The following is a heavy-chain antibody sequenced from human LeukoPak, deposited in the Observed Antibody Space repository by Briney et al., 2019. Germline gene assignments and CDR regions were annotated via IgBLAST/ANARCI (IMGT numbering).Heavy chain of an antibody. CDR1: GYTFTSYG. CDR3: ARVAYYGSGSYSNYYYYYYMDV. D-gene: IGHD3-10*01. CDR2: ISAYNGNT. V-gene: IGHV1-18*01. J-gene: IGHJ6*03. Sequence: ASVKVSCKASGYTFTSYGISWVRQAPGQGLEWMGWISAYNGNTNYAQKLQGRVTMTTDTSTSTAYMELRSLRSDDTAVYYCARVAYYGSGSYSNYYYYYYMDVWGKGTTVTVSS.